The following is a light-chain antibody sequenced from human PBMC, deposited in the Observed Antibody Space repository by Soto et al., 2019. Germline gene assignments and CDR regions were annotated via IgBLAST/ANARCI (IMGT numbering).Light chain of an antibody. J-gene: IGLJ1*01. V-gene: IGLV1-44*01. CDR1: SSNIGSKT. CDR3: SYSHARLKGYV. Sequence: HCVLHHPPSGSGTPGQRVTCSCSGSSSNIGSKTVNWYQQLPGTVPKLLIYNSYQRPSGVPDRFSASKSGTSASLAISGLQSEVVAGYHPSYSHARLKGYVFG. CDR2: NSY.